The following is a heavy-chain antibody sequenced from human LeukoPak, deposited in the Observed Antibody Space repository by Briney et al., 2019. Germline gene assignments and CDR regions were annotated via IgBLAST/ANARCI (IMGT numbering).Heavy chain of an antibody. D-gene: IGHD5-24*01. CDR1: GGSIRSYF. Sequence: PSETLSLTCTVSGGSIRSYFWSWIRQPPGKGLEWIGYIYYSGTTNYNPSPKSRVTISVDTSKNQFSLKLSSVTAADTAVYYCARQMSTITGYFDLWGRGTLVTVSS. J-gene: IGHJ2*01. CDR3: ARQMSTITGYFDL. V-gene: IGHV4-59*08. CDR2: IYYSGTT.